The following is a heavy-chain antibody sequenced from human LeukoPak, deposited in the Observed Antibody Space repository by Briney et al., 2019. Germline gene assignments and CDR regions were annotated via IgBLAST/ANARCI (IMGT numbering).Heavy chain of an antibody. Sequence: GGSLRLSCAASGFTFSAYWMHWVRQAPGKGLVWVSRINTDGSSPTYAASVKGRFTISRDNAKNTLYLQMNSLRAEDTAVYYCARDDGGRPDYWGQGTLVTVSS. J-gene: IGHJ4*02. V-gene: IGHV3-74*01. D-gene: IGHD3-16*01. CDR3: ARDDGGRPDY. CDR1: GFTFSAYW. CDR2: INTDGSSP.